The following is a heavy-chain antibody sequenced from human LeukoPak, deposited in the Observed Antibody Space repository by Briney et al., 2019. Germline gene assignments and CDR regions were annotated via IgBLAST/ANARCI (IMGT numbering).Heavy chain of an antibody. Sequence: SETLSLTCAVYGGSFSGYSWSWIRQPPGKGLEWIGEIDHSGSTNNGPSLKSRVTISVDTSKNQFSLKLSSVTAADTAVYYCALGYCTNGVCRLGNWFDPWGQGTLVTVSS. D-gene: IGHD2-8*01. CDR2: IDHSGST. J-gene: IGHJ5*02. CDR1: GGSFSGYS. CDR3: ALGYCTNGVCRLGNWFDP. V-gene: IGHV4-34*01.